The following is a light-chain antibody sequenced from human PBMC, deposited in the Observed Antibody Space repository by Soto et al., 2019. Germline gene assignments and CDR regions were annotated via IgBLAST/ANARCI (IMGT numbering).Light chain of an antibody. CDR2: GAS. J-gene: IGKJ4*01. CDR3: QQYTNWPLT. Sequence: EIVMTQSPATLSVSPGERATLSCRAGQSVNNNLAWYQQKPGQAPRLLIYGASARATGIPARFSGSGSGTEFTLPISCLQSEVFAVYYCQQYTNWPLTFGARTKVEI. CDR1: QSVNNN. V-gene: IGKV3-15*01.